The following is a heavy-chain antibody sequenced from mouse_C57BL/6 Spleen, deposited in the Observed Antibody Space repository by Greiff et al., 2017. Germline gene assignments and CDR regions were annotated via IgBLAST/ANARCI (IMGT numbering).Heavy chain of an antibody. CDR1: GYTFTSHW. J-gene: IGHJ2*01. CDR3: AGTIYDDNCEGYFDY. V-gene: IGHV1-72*01. D-gene: IGHD2-1*01. CDR2: IDPNSGGT. Sequence: VQLQQPGAELVKPGASVKLSCKVSGYTFTSHWLHWVKQRPGRGLEWIGRIDPNSGGTKYNEKFKSKATLTADKSSSTAYMQLNSLTSADSAVYYCAGTIYDDNCEGYFDYWGQGTTLTVSS.